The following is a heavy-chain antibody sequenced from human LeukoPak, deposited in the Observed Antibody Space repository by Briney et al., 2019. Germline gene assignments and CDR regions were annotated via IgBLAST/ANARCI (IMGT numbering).Heavy chain of an antibody. Sequence: GESLMISCKGSGYSFTSYWIGWVRQMPGKGLEWMGIIYPGDSDTRYSPSFQGQVTISADKSISTAYLQWSSLKASDTAMYYCARQGDSSGYYPPGYFDYWGQGTLVTVSS. CDR3: ARQGDSSGYYPPGYFDY. CDR1: GYSFTSYW. J-gene: IGHJ4*02. D-gene: IGHD3-22*01. V-gene: IGHV5-51*01. CDR2: IYPGDSDT.